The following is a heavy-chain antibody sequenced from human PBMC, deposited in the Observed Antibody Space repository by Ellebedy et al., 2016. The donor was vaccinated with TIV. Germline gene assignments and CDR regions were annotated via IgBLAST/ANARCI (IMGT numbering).Heavy chain of an antibody. CDR3: AGGDYYDSSLLDY. CDR1: GGSISSGGYY. Sequence: MPSETLSLTCTVSGGSISSGGYYWSWIRQHPGKGLKWIGYIYYSGSTYYNPSLKSRVTISVDTSKNQFSLKLSSVTAADTAVYYCAGGDYYDSSLLDYWGQGTLVTVSS. J-gene: IGHJ4*02. V-gene: IGHV4-31*03. CDR2: IYYSGST. D-gene: IGHD3-22*01.